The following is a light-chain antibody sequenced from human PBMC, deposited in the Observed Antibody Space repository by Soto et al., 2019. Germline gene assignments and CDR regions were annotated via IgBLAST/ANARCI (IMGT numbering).Light chain of an antibody. V-gene: IGKV3-11*01. CDR3: QQRSNWLT. CDR2: DAS. J-gene: IGKJ4*01. CDR1: QSVSSY. Sequence: TILTQAPGTLSSSPGESSTLSCRASQSVSSYLAWYQQKPGQARRLIIYDASNRATGIPARFSGSGSGKDFTLTISSQEHEYFAVYYCQQRSNWLTFGGGTKVDIK.